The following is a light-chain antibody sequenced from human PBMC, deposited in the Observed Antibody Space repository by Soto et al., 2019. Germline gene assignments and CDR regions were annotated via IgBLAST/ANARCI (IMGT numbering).Light chain of an antibody. CDR3: LAYAGRTTLV. J-gene: IGLJ1*01. CDR2: EVN. V-gene: IGLV2-8*01. Sequence: QSALTQPPSASWSPGQSVTISCTLTSRDIGGYDFVSWYQQYPCKAPQLIISEVNQRPSGVPDRFSGSKSGNTASLTVSGLQSEDEADYYCLAYAGRTTLVFGTGTKVTVL. CDR1: SRDIGGYDF.